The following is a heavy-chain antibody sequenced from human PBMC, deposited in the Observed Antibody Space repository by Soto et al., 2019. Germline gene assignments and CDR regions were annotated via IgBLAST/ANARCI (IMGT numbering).Heavy chain of an antibody. J-gene: IGHJ6*02. Sequence: SVKVSCKASGGTFSCYAISWGRQAPGQGLEWMGGIIPIFGTANYAQKFQVRVTITADESTSTSYMELSSLRSEDTAVYYCASRYSSGWLPYYHYYGMDVWGQGTTVTVSS. CDR3: ASRYSSGWLPYYHYYGMDV. V-gene: IGHV1-69*13. CDR1: GGTFSCYA. CDR2: IIPIFGTA. D-gene: IGHD6-19*01.